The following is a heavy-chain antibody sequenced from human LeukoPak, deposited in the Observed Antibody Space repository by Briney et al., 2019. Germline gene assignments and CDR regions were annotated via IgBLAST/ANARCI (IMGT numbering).Heavy chain of an antibody. CDR2: IYSGGST. CDR1: GFTVSSNY. CDR3: AKDLGDYGDYDPPGY. Sequence: GGSLRLSCAASGFTVSSNYMSWVRQAPGKGLEWVSVIYSGGSTYYADSAKGRFTISRDNSKKTLYLQMDSLRLDDTAVYYCAKDLGDYGDYDPPGYWGQGTLVTVSS. D-gene: IGHD4-17*01. V-gene: IGHV3-53*05. J-gene: IGHJ4*02.